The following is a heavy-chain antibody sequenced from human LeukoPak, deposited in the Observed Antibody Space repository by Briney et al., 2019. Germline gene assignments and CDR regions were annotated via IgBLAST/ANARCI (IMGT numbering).Heavy chain of an antibody. CDR3: ARDPRNVLRYFDWLSGSWFDP. CDR2: ISAYNGNT. CDR1: GYTFTSYG. V-gene: IGHV1-18*04. Sequence: ASVKVSCKASGYTFTSYGISWVRQAPGQGLEWMVWISAYNGNTNYAQKLQGRVNMTTDTSKSTAYMELRSLRSDDTAVYYCARDPRNVLRYFDWLSGSWFDPWGQGTLVTVSS. D-gene: IGHD3-9*01. J-gene: IGHJ5*02.